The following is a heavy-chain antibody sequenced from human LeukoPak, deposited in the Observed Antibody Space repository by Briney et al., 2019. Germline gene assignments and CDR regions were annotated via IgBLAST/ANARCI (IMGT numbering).Heavy chain of an antibody. CDR2: ISSSSSYI. CDR1: GFTFSSYG. CDR3: TTDSWNYDY. V-gene: IGHV3-21*03. J-gene: IGHJ4*02. Sequence: GGSLRLSCAASGFTFSSYGMNWVRQAPGKGLEWVSFISSSSSYIYYADSVKGRFTISRDNAKNSLYLQMNSLKTEDTAVYYCTTDSWNYDYWGQGTLVTVSS. D-gene: IGHD1-7*01.